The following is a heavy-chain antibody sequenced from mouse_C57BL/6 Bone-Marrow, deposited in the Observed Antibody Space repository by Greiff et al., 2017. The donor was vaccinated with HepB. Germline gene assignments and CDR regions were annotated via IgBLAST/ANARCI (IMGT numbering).Heavy chain of an antibody. CDR1: GYTFTSYW. Sequence: VQLQQPGAELVMPGASVKLSCKASGYTFTSYWMHWVKQRPGQGLEWIGEIDPSDSYTNYNQKFKGKSTLTVDKSSSTAYMQLSSLTSEDSAVYYCARLTTVVENYAMDYWGQGTSVTVSS. CDR2: IDPSDSYT. D-gene: IGHD1-1*01. CDR3: ARLTTVVENYAMDY. J-gene: IGHJ4*01. V-gene: IGHV1-69*01.